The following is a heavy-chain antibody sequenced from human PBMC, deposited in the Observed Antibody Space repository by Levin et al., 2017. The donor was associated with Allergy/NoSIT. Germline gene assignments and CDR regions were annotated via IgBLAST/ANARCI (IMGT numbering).Heavy chain of an antibody. V-gene: IGHV4-30-4*01. D-gene: IGHD3-10*01. CDR3: ARDRDYYGSGRAADS. CDR2: IYHSGST. Sequence: SETLSLTCTVSGGSISSGDYYWSWIRQPPGKGLEWIGYIYHSGSTNYNPSLKSRVTISLDTSQNQLSLKLSSVTAADTAVYYCARDRDYYGSGRAADSWGQGTLVTVSS. CDR1: GGSISSGDYY. J-gene: IGHJ4*02.